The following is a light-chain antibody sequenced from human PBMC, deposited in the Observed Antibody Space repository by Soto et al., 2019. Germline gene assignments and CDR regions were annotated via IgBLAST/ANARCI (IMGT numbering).Light chain of an antibody. Sequence: EIVLTQSPATLSLSPGERATLSCRATQDVSRYLAWYQQKPGQSPRLLIYDASNWATGIPARFSGSGSGTDFTLTISSLEPEDFAVYYCQQRSNWLFGPGTKVDIK. J-gene: IGKJ3*01. CDR3: QQRSNWL. CDR1: QDVSRY. CDR2: DAS. V-gene: IGKV3-11*01.